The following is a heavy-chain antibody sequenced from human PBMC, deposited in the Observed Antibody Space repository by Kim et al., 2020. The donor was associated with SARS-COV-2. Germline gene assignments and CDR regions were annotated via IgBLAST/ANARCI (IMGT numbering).Heavy chain of an antibody. CDR3: ARTYYDILTGYYNFDY. J-gene: IGHJ4*02. V-gene: IGHV4-59*01. Sequence: LKGRVTISVDTSKNPFSLKLSSVTAADTAVYYCARTYYDILTGYYNFDYWGQGTLVTVFS. D-gene: IGHD3-9*01.